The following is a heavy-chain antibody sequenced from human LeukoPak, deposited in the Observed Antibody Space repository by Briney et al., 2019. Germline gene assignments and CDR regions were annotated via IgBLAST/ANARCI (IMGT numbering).Heavy chain of an antibody. CDR1: GGSISSYY. CDR2: IFYSGST. V-gene: IGHV4-59*08. Sequence: PSETLSLTCTVSGGSISSYYWSWIRQPPGKGLEWIGYIFYSGSTNYNPSLKSRVTMSVDTSKNQVSLKLRSVTAADTAVYCCARTNPSFDYWGQGTLVTVSS. J-gene: IGHJ4*02. CDR3: ARTNPSFDY.